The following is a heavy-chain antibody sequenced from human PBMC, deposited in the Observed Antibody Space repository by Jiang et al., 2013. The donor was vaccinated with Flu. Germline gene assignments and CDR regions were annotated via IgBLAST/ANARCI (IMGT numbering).Heavy chain of an antibody. V-gene: IGHV3-33*01. CDR2: IWYDGSRS. CDR3: GGHPPGSGWALHS. CDR1: GFIFSTYA. D-gene: IGHD6-19*01. Sequence: VQLVESGGGVVQPGESLRLSCEASGFIFSTYAMHWVRQAPGKGLEWVAYIWYDGSRSHYAESVEGRFTVSRDNSKNTVYLQMNSLRVDDTAVYYCGGHPPGSGWALHSWGQG. J-gene: IGHJ4*02.